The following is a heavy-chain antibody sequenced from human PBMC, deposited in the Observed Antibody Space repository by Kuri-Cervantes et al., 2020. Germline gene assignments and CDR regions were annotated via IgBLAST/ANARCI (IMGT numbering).Heavy chain of an antibody. CDR3: ASTPGVVVPAAMGVGRDYFDY. D-gene: IGHD2-2*01. J-gene: IGHJ4*02. CDR2: IYYSGST. Sequence: GSLRLSCTVSGGSISSSSYYWGWIRQPPGKGLEWIGSIYYSGSTYYNPSLKSRVTISVDTSKNQFSPKLSSVTAADTAVYYCASTPGVVVPAAMGVGRDYFDYWGQGTLVTVSS. CDR1: GGSISSSSYY. V-gene: IGHV4-39*01.